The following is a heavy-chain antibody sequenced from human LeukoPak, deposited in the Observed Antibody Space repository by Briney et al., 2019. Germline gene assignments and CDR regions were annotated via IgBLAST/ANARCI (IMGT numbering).Heavy chain of an antibody. Sequence: GASVKVSCKASGGTFSSYAISWVRQAPGQGLEWMGRIIPILGIANYAQKFQGRVTITADKSTSTAYMELSSLRSEDTAVYYCARRIKGSGGNYYYYGMDVWGQGTTVTVSS. V-gene: IGHV1-69*04. CDR1: GGTFSSYA. D-gene: IGHD2-15*01. J-gene: IGHJ6*02. CDR3: ARRIKGSGGNYYYYGMDV. CDR2: IIPILGIA.